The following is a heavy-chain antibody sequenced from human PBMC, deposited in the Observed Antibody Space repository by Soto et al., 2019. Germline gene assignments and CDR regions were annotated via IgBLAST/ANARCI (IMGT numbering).Heavy chain of an antibody. CDR2: ISSSGSTI. CDR1: GFSFSDYY. CDR3: AKVGYYYGMDV. J-gene: IGHJ6*02. V-gene: IGHV3-11*01. Sequence: GGCLRLSSAASGFSFSDYYVSGIRQAPGKGLEWVSYISSSGSTIYYADSVKGRFTISRDNAKNSLYLQMNSLRAEDTAVYYCAKVGYYYGMDVWGQGTTVTVSS.